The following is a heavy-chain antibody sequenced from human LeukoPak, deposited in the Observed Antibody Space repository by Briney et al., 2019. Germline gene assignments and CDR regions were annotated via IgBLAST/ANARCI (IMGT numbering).Heavy chain of an antibody. J-gene: IGHJ3*02. Sequence: PGGSLRLSCVASGVTFSSYWMHWVRQDPRKGLVWVSRINGDGRNIKYADSARGRFTISRDNAKNTLYLQMNTLRVEDTAVYYCATNWGSYGAFDIWGQGTMVTVSS. CDR1: GVTFSSYW. D-gene: IGHD7-27*01. V-gene: IGHV3-74*01. CDR2: INGDGRNI. CDR3: ATNWGSYGAFDI.